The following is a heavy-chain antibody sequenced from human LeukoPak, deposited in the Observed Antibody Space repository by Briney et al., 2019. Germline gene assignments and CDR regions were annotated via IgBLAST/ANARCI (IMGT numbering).Heavy chain of an antibody. CDR1: GFTFSSCA. V-gene: IGHV3-23*01. CDR2: ISGSGGST. CDR3: AKYYYDSSGYYPDAFDI. Sequence: GGSLRLSCAASGFTFSSCAMSWVRQAPGKGLEWVSAISGSGGSTYYADSVKGRFTISRDNSKNTLYLQMNSLRAEDTAVYYCAKYYYDSSGYYPDAFDIWGQGTMVTVSS. D-gene: IGHD3-22*01. J-gene: IGHJ3*02.